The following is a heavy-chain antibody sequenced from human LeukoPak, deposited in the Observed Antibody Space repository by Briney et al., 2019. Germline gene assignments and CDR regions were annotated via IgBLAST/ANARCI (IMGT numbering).Heavy chain of an antibody. D-gene: IGHD6-19*01. CDR1: GYTFTSYY. J-gene: IGHJ4*02. Sequence: ASVKVSCKASGYTFTSYYMHWVRQAPGQGLEWMGVINPSAGITSYAQNFQGRVTMTRDTSTSTVYMELSSLRSEDTAVYYCARDLAVAGFRLDYWGQGTLVTVSS. CDR2: INPSAGIT. CDR3: ARDLAVAGFRLDY. V-gene: IGHV1-46*01.